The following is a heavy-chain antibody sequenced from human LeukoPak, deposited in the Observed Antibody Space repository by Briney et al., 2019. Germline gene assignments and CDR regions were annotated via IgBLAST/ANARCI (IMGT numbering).Heavy chain of an antibody. CDR3: ARERVDYGDYV. D-gene: IGHD4-17*01. J-gene: IGHJ4*02. CDR2: MNPNSGNT. V-gene: IGHV1-8*01. Sequence: ASVKVSCKASGYTFTSYDINWVRQATGQGLEWMGWMNPNSGNTGYAQKFQGRVTITADESTSTAYMELSSLRSEDTAVYYCARERVDYGDYVWGQGTLVTVSS. CDR1: GYTFTSYD.